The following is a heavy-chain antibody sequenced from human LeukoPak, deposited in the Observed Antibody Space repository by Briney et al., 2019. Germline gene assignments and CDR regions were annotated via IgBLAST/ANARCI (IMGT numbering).Heavy chain of an antibody. D-gene: IGHD3-9*01. Sequence: EASVKVSCKASGGTFSSYAISWVRQAPGQGLEWMGGIIPIFGTANYAQKFQGRVTITADKSTSTAYMELSSLRSEDTAVYYCARPLTGYSPGYDYWGQGTLVTVSS. V-gene: IGHV1-69*06. CDR3: ARPLTGYSPGYDY. CDR1: GGTFSSYA. CDR2: IIPIFGTA. J-gene: IGHJ4*02.